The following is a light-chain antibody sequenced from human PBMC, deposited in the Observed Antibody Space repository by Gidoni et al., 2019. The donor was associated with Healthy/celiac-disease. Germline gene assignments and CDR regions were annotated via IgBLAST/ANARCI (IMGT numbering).Light chain of an antibody. CDR1: HDISNY. CDR3: QQYDNLPLT. V-gene: IGKV1-33*01. Sequence: DIQMTRSPSSLSASVGDRVTITCQASHDISNYLNWYQQKPGKAPKLLIYDASNLETGVPSRCSGSGAGTDFTFTISSLQPEDIATYYCQQYDNLPLTFGGGTKVEIK. J-gene: IGKJ4*01. CDR2: DAS.